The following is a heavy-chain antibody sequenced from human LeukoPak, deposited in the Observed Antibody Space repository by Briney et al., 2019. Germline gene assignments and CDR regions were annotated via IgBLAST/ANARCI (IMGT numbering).Heavy chain of an antibody. CDR2: ISHSRST. Sequence: SETLSLTCTVSGGSISSSNYYWGWIRQPPGKGLEWIGSISHSRSTYYNPSLKSRVTISVDTSKNQFSLQLNSVTPEDTAVYYCARGPCSGGSCFAAAAAWFDPWGQGTLVTVSS. J-gene: IGHJ5*02. CDR3: ARGPCSGGSCFAAAAAWFDP. D-gene: IGHD2-15*01. V-gene: IGHV4-39*01. CDR1: GGSISSSNYY.